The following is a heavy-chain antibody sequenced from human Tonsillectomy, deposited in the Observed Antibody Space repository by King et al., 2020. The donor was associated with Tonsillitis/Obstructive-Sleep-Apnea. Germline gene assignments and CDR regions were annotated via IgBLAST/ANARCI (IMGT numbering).Heavy chain of an antibody. V-gene: IGHV3-9*01. CDR1: GFTFDDYA. CDR2: ISWNSGSI. J-gene: IGHJ4*02. D-gene: IGHD4-23*01. Sequence: VQLVESGGGLIQPGRSLRLSCAASGFTFDDYAMHWVRQAPGKGLEWVSGISWNSGSIRYADSVKGRFTISRDNAKNSLYLQMNSLRAEDTALYYCAKDGDSGGNLAYFDYWGQGTLVTVSS. CDR3: AKDGDSGGNLAYFDY.